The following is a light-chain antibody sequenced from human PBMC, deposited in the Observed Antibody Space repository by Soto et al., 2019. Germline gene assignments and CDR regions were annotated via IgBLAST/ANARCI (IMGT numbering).Light chain of an antibody. V-gene: IGKV3-20*01. CDR3: QQYGSSPLWT. Sequence: VLKQSPCTVSLYPGERATLSCRASQSVSSSYLAWYQQKPGQAPRLLIYGASSRATGIPDRCSGSGSGTDFTLTISRLEPEDFAVYYCQQYGSSPLWTFGQGTKVDIK. J-gene: IGKJ1*01. CDR1: QSVSSSY. CDR2: GAS.